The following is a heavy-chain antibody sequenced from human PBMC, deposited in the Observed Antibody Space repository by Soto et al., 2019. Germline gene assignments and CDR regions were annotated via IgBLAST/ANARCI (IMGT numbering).Heavy chain of an antibody. Sequence: QVHLVQSGVEVKTPGASVKVSCQASGYTFFTYDISWVRQAPGQGLEWMGWISTYSGATKYAQKFQGRVTMTTDAATTTAYLELRRRRSDDTAVYYCARHHGPTTSENWFDPWGQGTLVTVSS. CDR2: ISTYSGAT. CDR3: ARHHGPTTSENWFDP. CDR1: GYTFFTYD. V-gene: IGHV1-18*01. D-gene: IGHD5-12*01. J-gene: IGHJ5*02.